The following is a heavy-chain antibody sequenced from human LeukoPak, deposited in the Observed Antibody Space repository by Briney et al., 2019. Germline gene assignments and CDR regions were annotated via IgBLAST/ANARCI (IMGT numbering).Heavy chain of an antibody. Sequence: ASVKVSCKASGYTFTSYDINWVRQATAQGLEWMGWMNPNSGNTGYAQKSQGRVTITRNTSISTAYMELSSLRSEDTAVYYCARGPIFRQVPAAYDYYYYYMDVWGKGTTVTVYS. J-gene: IGHJ6*03. CDR1: GYTFTSYD. CDR3: ARGPIFRQVPAAYDYYYYYMDV. V-gene: IGHV1-8*03. CDR2: MNPNSGNT. D-gene: IGHD2-2*01.